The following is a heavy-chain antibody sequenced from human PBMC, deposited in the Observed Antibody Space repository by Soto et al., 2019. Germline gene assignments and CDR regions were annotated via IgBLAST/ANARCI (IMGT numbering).Heavy chain of an antibody. CDR3: ARAGCSSTSCYVGNYDFWSGYYKYYYYMDV. CDR1: GYTFTSYG. J-gene: IGHJ6*03. CDR2: ISAYNGNT. D-gene: IGHD3-3*01. Sequence: ASVKVSCKASGYTFTSYGISWVRQAPGQGLEWMGWISAYNGNTYYAQKLQGRVTMTTDTSTSTAYMELRSLRSDDTAVYYCARAGCSSTSCYVGNYDFWSGYYKYYYYMDVWGKGTTVTVSS. V-gene: IGHV1-18*01.